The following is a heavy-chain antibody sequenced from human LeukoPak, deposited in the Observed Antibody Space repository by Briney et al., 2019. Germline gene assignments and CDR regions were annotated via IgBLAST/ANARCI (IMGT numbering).Heavy chain of an antibody. D-gene: IGHD6-6*01. CDR1: GFSFSSYG. V-gene: IGHV3-30*02. Sequence: PGGSLRLSCAGSGFSFSSYGMHWVRQAPGKGLEWMAFIRSDGSNKYYADSVKGRFTISRDNSKNTLYLQMNSLRAEDTAVYYCARDSVPYSSSPYYFDYWGQGTLVTVSS. J-gene: IGHJ4*02. CDR2: IRSDGSNK. CDR3: ARDSVPYSSSPYYFDY.